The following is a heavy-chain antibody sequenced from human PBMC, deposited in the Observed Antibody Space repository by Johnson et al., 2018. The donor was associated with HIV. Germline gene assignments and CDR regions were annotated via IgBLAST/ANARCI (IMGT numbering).Heavy chain of an antibody. Sequence: VLLVESGGGLGKPGGSLRLSCAASGFTFRSYDMHWVRPVTGKGLEWVSVIGTAGEAYYPGSVKGRFTLSRENAKNSFYLQMNSLRAGDTAVYYCARGRGIVGPQQVALDIWGQGTRVTVSS. CDR2: IGTAGEA. CDR1: GFTFRSYD. J-gene: IGHJ3*02. V-gene: IGHV3-13*01. CDR3: ARGRGIVGPQQVALDI. D-gene: IGHD1-26*01.